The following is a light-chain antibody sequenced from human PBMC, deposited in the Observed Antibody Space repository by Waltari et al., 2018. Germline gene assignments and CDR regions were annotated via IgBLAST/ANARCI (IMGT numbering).Light chain of an antibody. CDR3: QAWDSLVV. Sequence: SYDLTQPPSVSVSPGQTATITCSGDQLGDKYVCWYHQKPGQSPVLIIYDDSKLPSGIPGRCYGSNSGNTATLTISETQAMDEGDYYCQAWDSLVVFGGGTKLTVL. V-gene: IGLV3-1*01. J-gene: IGLJ2*01. CDR1: QLGDKY. CDR2: DDS.